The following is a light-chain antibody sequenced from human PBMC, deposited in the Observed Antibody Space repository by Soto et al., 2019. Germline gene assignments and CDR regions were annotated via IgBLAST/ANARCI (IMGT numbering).Light chain of an antibody. CDR3: SSYTTSSTPVV. Sequence: HSALTQPASVSGSPGQSITISCTGTSSDVGAYNYVSWYQQHPGKVPKLMIYDVSDRPSGVSNRFSGSKSDNTASLTISGLKAEDEADYYCSSYTTSSTPVVFGGGTKLTVL. CDR1: SSDVGAYNY. V-gene: IGLV2-14*01. J-gene: IGLJ2*01. CDR2: DVS.